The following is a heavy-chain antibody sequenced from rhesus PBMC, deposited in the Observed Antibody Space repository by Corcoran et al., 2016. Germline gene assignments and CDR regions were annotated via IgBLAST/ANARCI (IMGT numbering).Heavy chain of an antibody. CDR2: ISYTCKPI. CDR1: GVTFSSYD. V-gene: IGHV3-136*01. D-gene: IGHD6-25*01. CDR3: TRGIAAAGP. Sequence: EVQLVESGGGLVQPGGSLRLSCAASGVTFSSYDMSWVRQAPGKGREWVSFISYTCKPIYYAASVKGRFTIARDNAKNSLSLHMSGLRAGDTAVYYCTRGIAAAGPWGQGVLVTVSS. J-gene: IGHJ4*01.